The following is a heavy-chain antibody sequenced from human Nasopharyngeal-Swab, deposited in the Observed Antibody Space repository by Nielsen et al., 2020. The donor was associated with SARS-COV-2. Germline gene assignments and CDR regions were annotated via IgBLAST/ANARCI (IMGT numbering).Heavy chain of an antibody. V-gene: IGHV3-23*01. CDR1: GFTFSSYA. J-gene: IGHJ6*02. CDR2: ISGSGGST. Sequence: GGSLRLSCAAPGFTFSSYAMSWVRQAPGKGLEWVSAISGSGGSTYYADSVKGRFTISRDNSKNTVNLQMNSLRAEDTAIYYCAKDRDSGDDSDDYYHYYGMDVWGQGTTVTVFS. D-gene: IGHD5-12*01. CDR3: AKDRDSGDDSDDYYHYYGMDV.